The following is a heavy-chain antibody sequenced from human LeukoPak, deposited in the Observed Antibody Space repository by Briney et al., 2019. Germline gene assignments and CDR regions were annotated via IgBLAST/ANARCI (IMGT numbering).Heavy chain of an antibody. CDR1: GFTFSSYW. D-gene: IGHD4-17*01. Sequence: PGGSLRLSCAASGFTFSSYWMHWVRQAPGKGLVWVSRISSDGSSTTCADSVKGRFTISRDNAKNTLYLHMNSLRAEDTAVYYCARGMYINYGDYWGQGTLVTVSS. J-gene: IGHJ4*02. CDR2: ISSDGSST. CDR3: ARGMYINYGDY. V-gene: IGHV3-74*01.